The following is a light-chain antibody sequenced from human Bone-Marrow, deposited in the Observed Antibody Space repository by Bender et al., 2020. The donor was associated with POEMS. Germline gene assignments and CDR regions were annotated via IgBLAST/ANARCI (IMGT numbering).Light chain of an antibody. Sequence: QSALTQPASVSGSPGQSITISCTGSSSDVGSYNYVSWFQQHPGKAPKLLICDVNRRPSGVSDRFFGSKSGTTASLAISDIQSEDEADYYCQSYDSSLSGQGVFGGGTKLTVL. CDR3: QSYDSSLSGQGV. CDR2: DVN. CDR1: SSDVGSYNY. J-gene: IGLJ2*01. V-gene: IGLV2-14*03.